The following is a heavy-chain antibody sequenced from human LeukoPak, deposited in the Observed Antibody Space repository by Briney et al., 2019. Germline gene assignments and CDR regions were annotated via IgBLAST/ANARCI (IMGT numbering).Heavy chain of an antibody. Sequence: SETLSLTCAVYGGSFRGYYWSWIRQPPGKGLEWIGEINHSGSTNYNPSLKSRVTISVDTSKIQFSLKLSSVTAADTAMYYCARTRGYSYAYFDYWGQGTLVTVSS. CDR2: INHSGST. D-gene: IGHD5-18*01. V-gene: IGHV4-34*01. CDR1: GGSFRGYY. J-gene: IGHJ4*02. CDR3: ARTRGYSYAYFDY.